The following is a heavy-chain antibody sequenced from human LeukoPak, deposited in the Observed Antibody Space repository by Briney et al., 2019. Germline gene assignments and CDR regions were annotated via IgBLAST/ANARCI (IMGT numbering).Heavy chain of an antibody. CDR3: ACSPRRYSSSVGGDFDY. CDR2: IIPIFGTA. CDR1: GGTFSSYA. V-gene: IGHV1-69*05. Sequence: SVKVSCKASGGTFSSYAISWVRQAPGQGLEWMGGIIPIFGTANYAQKFQGRVTITTDESTSTAYMELSSLRSEDTAVYYCACSPRRYSSSVGGDFDYWGQGTLVTVSS. J-gene: IGHJ4*02. D-gene: IGHD6-6*01.